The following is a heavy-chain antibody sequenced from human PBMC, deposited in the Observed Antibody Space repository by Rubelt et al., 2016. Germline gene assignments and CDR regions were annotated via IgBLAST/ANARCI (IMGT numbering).Heavy chain of an antibody. CDR2: LYYSGTT. V-gene: IGHV4-39*07. CDR3: ARDPIYGMDV. J-gene: IGHJ6*02. Sequence: QLQLQESGPGLVKPSETLSLTCTVSGASLSTTTYFWGWIRQPPGKGLEWIATLYYSGTTYYNASLQSRVTISVDKSKNQISLKLNSVTAADTGVYYCARDPIYGMDVWGQGTTVTVSS. CDR1: GASLSTTTYF.